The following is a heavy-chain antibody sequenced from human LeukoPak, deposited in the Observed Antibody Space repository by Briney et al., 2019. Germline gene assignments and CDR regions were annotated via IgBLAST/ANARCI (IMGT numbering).Heavy chain of an antibody. Sequence: GGSLRLSCAASGFTVSSNYMSWVRQAPGKGLEWVSVIYSGGSTYYADSVKGRFTISRDNSKNTLYLQMNSLRAEDTAVYYCARDLRYFDWLLSHYYYYHGMDVWGQGTTVTVSS. CDR2: IYSGGST. CDR3: ARDLRYFDWLLSHYYYYHGMDV. J-gene: IGHJ6*02. V-gene: IGHV3-66*01. CDR1: GFTVSSNY. D-gene: IGHD3-9*01.